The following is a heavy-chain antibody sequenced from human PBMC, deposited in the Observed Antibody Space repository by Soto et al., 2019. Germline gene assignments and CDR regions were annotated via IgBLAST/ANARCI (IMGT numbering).Heavy chain of an antibody. CDR3: SRLAEWEYYYGMDV. CDR1: GFVFSGSA. D-gene: IGHD1-26*01. Sequence: GGSLRLSCAASGFVFSGSAMHWVRQASGKGLEWVGRIRSRTDNYATAYAASVKGRFTISRDDSSNTAFLQMNSLKTEDTAVYYCSRLAEWEYYYGMDVWGQGTTVTVS. CDR2: IRSRTDNYAT. J-gene: IGHJ6*02. V-gene: IGHV3-73*01.